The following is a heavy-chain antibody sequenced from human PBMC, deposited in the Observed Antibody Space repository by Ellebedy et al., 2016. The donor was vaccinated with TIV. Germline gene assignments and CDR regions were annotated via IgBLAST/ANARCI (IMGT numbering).Heavy chain of an antibody. Sequence: ESLKISCTSSGIIVSTNHMSWVRQAPGKGLEWVGGYTNYADSVKGRFTISTHNSRNTLYLQMTNLRTEDTAVYYCAKGSFPFGDKSERIYSFQYWGQGTLVTVSS. V-gene: IGHV3-53*04. CDR1: GIIVSTNH. CDR2: GYT. D-gene: IGHD3-10*01. J-gene: IGHJ4*02. CDR3: AKGSFPFGDKSERIYSFQY.